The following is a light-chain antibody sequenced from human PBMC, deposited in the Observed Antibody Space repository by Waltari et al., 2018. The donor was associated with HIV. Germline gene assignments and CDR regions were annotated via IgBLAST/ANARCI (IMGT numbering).Light chain of an antibody. Sequence: IQLTQSPSSLYASVGARVTITCQASRGISNYLNWYQQKPGKAPKLLIYDASNLETGVPSRFSGSGSGTYFTFTISSLQPEDIATYYCQQYDNLPVTFGGGTKVELK. CDR1: RGISNY. CDR3: QQYDNLPVT. V-gene: IGKV1-33*01. CDR2: DAS. J-gene: IGKJ4*01.